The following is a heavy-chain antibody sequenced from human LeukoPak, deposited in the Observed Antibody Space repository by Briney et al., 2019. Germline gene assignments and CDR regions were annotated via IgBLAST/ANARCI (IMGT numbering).Heavy chain of an antibody. J-gene: IGHJ5*02. CDR2: ILDTAA. V-gene: IGHV3-73*01. D-gene: IGHD7-27*01. CDR1: GFTFSGSG. Sequence: GGSLRLSCVASGFTFSGSGIYWVRQASGKGLEWVGHILDTAAAYAASVKGRSIISRDDSSNTAYLQMNSLKTEDTAVYYCFTDWGSRPWGQGTLVTVSS. CDR3: FTDWGSRP.